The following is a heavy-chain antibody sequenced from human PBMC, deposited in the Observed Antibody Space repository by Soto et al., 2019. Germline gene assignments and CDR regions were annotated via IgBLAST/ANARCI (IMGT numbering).Heavy chain of an antibody. CDR2: IRNKVHSYAT. Sequence: EVQLVESGGGLVQPGGSLKLSCAASGLTFSGSSVHWVRQASGKGLAWVGRIRNKVHSYATAYAASVRGRFTISRDDSKNTTFLQMKSLNTEDTAVYYCISHSPEDMKRTWGQGTLVTVSS. D-gene: IGHD2-15*01. J-gene: IGHJ4*02. CDR1: GLTFSGSS. V-gene: IGHV3-73*02. CDR3: ISHSPEDMKRT.